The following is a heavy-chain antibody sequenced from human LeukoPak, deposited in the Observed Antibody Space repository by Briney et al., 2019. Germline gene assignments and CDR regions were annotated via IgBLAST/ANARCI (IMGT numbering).Heavy chain of an antibody. CDR2: IKTDGSEK. Sequence: GGSLRLSCAASGFTFSDYWMSWVRQAPGKGLEWVANIKTDGSEKHYVDSVKGRFTISRDNAKNSLYLQMSSLRVEDTAVFYCAKYSYGSGTSFDPWGQGTLVTVSS. V-gene: IGHV3-7*01. D-gene: IGHD3-10*01. CDR1: GFTFSDYW. J-gene: IGHJ5*02. CDR3: AKYSYGSGTSFDP.